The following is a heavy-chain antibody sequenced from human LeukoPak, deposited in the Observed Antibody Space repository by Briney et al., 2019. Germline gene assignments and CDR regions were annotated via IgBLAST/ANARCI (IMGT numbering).Heavy chain of an antibody. CDR2: ISSSSSYI. D-gene: IGHD1-26*01. V-gene: IGHV3-21*01. Sequence: GGSLRLSCAASGFTFSSYSMNWVRQAPGKGLEWVSSISSSSSYIYYADSVKGRFTISRDSAKNSLYLQMNSLRAEDTAVYYCARDLARRELYPWGQGTLVTVSS. J-gene: IGHJ5*02. CDR1: GFTFSSYS. CDR3: ARDLARRELYP.